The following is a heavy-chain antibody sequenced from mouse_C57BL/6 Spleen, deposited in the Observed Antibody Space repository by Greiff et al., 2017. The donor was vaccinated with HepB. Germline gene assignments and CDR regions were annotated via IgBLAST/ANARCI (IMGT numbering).Heavy chain of an antibody. J-gene: IGHJ2*01. Sequence: QVQLKESGAELARPGASVKMSCKASGYTFTSYTMHWVKQRPGQGLEWIGYINPSSGYTKYNQKFKDKATLTADKSSSTAYMQLSSLTSEDSAVYYCARHYGSSYPFDYWGQGTTLAGSS. CDR1: GYTFTSYT. CDR2: INPSSGYT. CDR3: ARHYGSSYPFDY. D-gene: IGHD1-1*01. V-gene: IGHV1-4*01.